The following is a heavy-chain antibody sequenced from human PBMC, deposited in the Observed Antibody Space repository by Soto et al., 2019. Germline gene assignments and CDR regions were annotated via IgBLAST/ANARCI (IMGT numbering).Heavy chain of an antibody. V-gene: IGHV4-39*01. CDR1: GGSISSSSYY. CDR2: IYYSGST. J-gene: IGHJ5*02. Sequence: QLQLQESGPGLVKPSETLSLTCTVSGGSISSSSYYWGWIRQPPGKGLEGLGSIYYSGSTYYNPSLKSRVTTSVDTSKNQFSLKLSSVTAADTAVYDWARLTTRANWFDPWGQGTLVTVSS. CDR3: ARLTTRANWFDP.